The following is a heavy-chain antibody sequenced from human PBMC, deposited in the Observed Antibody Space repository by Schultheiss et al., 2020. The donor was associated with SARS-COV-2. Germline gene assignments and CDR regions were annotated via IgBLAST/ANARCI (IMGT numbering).Heavy chain of an antibody. Sequence: ASVKVSCKASGYTFTGYYMQWVRQAPGQGLEWMGWINPNSGGTNYAQKFQGRVTMTRDTSISTAYMELSRLRSDDTAVYYCARGRKPQYSSGWYYFDYWGQGTLVTVSS. V-gene: IGHV1-2*02. J-gene: IGHJ4*02. CDR1: GYTFTGYY. CDR3: ARGRKPQYSSGWYYFDY. D-gene: IGHD6-19*01. CDR2: INPNSGGT.